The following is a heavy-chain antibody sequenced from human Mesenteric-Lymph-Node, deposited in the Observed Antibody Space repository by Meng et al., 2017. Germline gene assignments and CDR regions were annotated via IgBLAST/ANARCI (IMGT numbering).Heavy chain of an antibody. Sequence: QVQLQQWGAGLLKPSETLSLTCAGYGGSFSGYYWSWIRQPPGKGLEWIGEINHSGSTNYNPSLKSRVTISVDTSNNQFSLKLSSVTAADTAVYYCARVGWRQWSFDLWGRGTLVTVSS. D-gene: IGHD5-18*01. CDR2: INHSGST. CDR3: ARVGWRQWSFDL. V-gene: IGHV4-34*01. J-gene: IGHJ2*01. CDR1: GGSFSGYY.